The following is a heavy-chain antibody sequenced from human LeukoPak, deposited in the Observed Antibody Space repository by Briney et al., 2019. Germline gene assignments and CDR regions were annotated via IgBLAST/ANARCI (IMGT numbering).Heavy chain of an antibody. CDR3: AKDRGRGIVVVMTGAFDI. Sequence: PGGSLRLSCAASGFTFDDYAMHWVRQAPGKGLEWVSGISWNSGSIGYADSVKGRFTISRDNAKNSLYLQMNSLRAEDTALYYCAKDRGRGIVVVMTGAFDIWGQGTMVTVSS. D-gene: IGHD3-22*01. CDR2: ISWNSGSI. J-gene: IGHJ3*02. V-gene: IGHV3-9*01. CDR1: GFTFDDYA.